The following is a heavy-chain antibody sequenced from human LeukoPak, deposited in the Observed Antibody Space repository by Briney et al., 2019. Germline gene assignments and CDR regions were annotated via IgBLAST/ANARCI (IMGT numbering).Heavy chain of an antibody. CDR2: MNPNTGGT. CDR1: GYTFTGYY. J-gene: IGHJ4*02. Sequence: AASVKVSCKASGYTFTGYYIHWVRQAPGQGLEWMGWMNPNTGGTKSAQKFQGRVTMTRDTSNFTAYVELSRLKSDDTAVYYCARAYYYDSIGYYFGYWGQGTLVTVSS. CDR3: ARAYYYDSIGYYFGY. D-gene: IGHD3-22*01. V-gene: IGHV1-2*02.